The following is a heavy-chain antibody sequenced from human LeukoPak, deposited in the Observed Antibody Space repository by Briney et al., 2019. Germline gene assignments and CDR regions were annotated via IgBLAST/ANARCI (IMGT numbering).Heavy chain of an antibody. J-gene: IGHJ5*02. CDR3: AREDLYSSSWHNGFDP. CDR1: GGSISSGSYY. CDR2: IYTSGST. D-gene: IGHD6-13*01. Sequence: SETLSLTCTVSGGSISSGSYYWSWIRQPAGKGLEWIGRIYTSGSTNYNPSLKSRVTISVDTSKSQFSLKLSSVTAADTAVYYCAREDLYSSSWHNGFDPWGQGTLVTVSS. V-gene: IGHV4-61*02.